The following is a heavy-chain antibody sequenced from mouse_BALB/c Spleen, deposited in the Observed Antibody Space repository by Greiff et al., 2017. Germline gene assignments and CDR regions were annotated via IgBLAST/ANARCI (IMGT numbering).Heavy chain of an antibody. CDR1: GFSLTGYG. Sequence: VKLMESGPGLVAPSQSLSITCTVSGFSLTGYGVNWVRQPPGKGLEWLGMIWGDGSTDYNSALKSRLSISKDNSKSQVVLKMNSLQTDDTARYYCARETTVGNYAMDYWGQGTSVTVSS. D-gene: IGHD1-1*01. CDR3: ARETTVGNYAMDY. CDR2: IWGDGST. V-gene: IGHV2-6-7*01. J-gene: IGHJ4*01.